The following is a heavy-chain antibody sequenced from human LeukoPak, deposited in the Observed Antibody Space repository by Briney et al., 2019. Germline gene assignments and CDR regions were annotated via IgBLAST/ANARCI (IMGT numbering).Heavy chain of an antibody. CDR1: GGSFSGYY. CDR2: INHSGST. Sequence: SETLSLTCAVYGGSFSGYYWSWIRQPPGKGLEWIGEINHSGSTNYNPSLKSRVTISVDTSKSQFSLKLSSVTAADTAVYYCARSVYSYGLFVWGQGTLVTVSS. V-gene: IGHV4-34*01. D-gene: IGHD5-18*01. CDR3: ARSVYSYGLFV. J-gene: IGHJ4*02.